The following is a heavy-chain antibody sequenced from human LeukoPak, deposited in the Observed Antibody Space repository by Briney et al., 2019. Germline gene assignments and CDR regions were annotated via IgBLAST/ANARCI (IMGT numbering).Heavy chain of an antibody. CDR1: GFTLRSYA. CDR3: AKGRSGDSNFEPLDY. Sequence: GGSLRLSCAASGFTLRSYAMPWVRQAPGKGLEWVSGFSGSGSSSYYAGSVKGRFTISRDSSKNTLYLQMNSLRADDTAVYYCAKGRSGDSNFEPLDYWGQGTLVTVSS. J-gene: IGHJ4*02. V-gene: IGHV3-23*01. D-gene: IGHD4-11*01. CDR2: FSGSGSSS.